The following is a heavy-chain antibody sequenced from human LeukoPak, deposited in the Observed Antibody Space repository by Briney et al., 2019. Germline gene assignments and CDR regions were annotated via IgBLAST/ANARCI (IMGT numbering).Heavy chain of an antibody. V-gene: IGHV3-30-3*01. Sequence: GGSLRLSCAASGFTFSSYAMHWVRQAPGKGLEWVAVISYDGSNKYYADSVKGRFTISRDNSKNTLYLQMNSLRAEDTAVYYCARTGAHNWSDPFDYWGQGTLVSVSS. J-gene: IGHJ4*02. D-gene: IGHD1-20*01. CDR1: GFTFSSYA. CDR2: ISYDGSNK. CDR3: ARTGAHNWSDPFDY.